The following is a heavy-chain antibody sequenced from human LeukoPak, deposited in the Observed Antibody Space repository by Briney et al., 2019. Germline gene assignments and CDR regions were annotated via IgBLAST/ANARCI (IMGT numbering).Heavy chain of an antibody. V-gene: IGHV1-2*02. D-gene: IGHD2-15*01. Sequence: ASVKVSCKASGYTFTGYYMHWVRQAPGQGLEWMGWINPNSGGTNYAQKFQGRVTMTRDTSISTAYMELSRLRSDDTAVYYCARDTGYCSGGSCYSGAFDIWGQGTMVTVSS. J-gene: IGHJ3*02. CDR2: INPNSGGT. CDR3: ARDTGYCSGGSCYSGAFDI. CDR1: GYTFTGYY.